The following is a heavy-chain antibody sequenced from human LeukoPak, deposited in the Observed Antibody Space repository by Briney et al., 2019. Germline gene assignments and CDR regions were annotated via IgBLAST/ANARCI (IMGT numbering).Heavy chain of an antibody. D-gene: IGHD5-18*01. CDR1: GFTFSSYW. Sequence: GGSLRLSCAASGFTFSSYWMHWVRQAPGKGLVWVSRINSVGSSTSYADSVKGRFTISRDNAKNTLYLQMNSLRAEDTAVYYCARSTGKHGYSYGYGGHFDYWGQGTLVTVSS. CDR2: INSVGSST. J-gene: IGHJ4*02. V-gene: IGHV3-74*01. CDR3: ARSTGKHGYSYGYGGHFDY.